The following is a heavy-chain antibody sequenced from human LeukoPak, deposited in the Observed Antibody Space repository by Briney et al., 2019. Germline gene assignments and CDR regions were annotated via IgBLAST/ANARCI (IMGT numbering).Heavy chain of an antibody. V-gene: IGHV1-46*01. CDR3: ARDWNLYGDSYVADY. J-gene: IGHJ4*02. CDR2: INPSGGST. Sequence: ASVKVSCKASGYTCTSYYMHWVRQAPGQGLEWMGIINPSGGSTSYAQKFQGRVTMTRDTSTSTVYMELSSLRSEDTAVYYCARDWNLYGDSYVADYWGQGTLVTVSS. D-gene: IGHD4-17*01. CDR1: GYTCTSYY.